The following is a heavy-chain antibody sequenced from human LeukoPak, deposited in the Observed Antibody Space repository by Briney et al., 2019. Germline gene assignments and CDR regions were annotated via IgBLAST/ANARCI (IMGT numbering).Heavy chain of an antibody. CDR3: AREESSGWFFAY. CDR2: IYYSGST. J-gene: IGHJ4*02. CDR1: GGSISSYY. V-gene: IGHV4-59*01. D-gene: IGHD6-19*01. Sequence: SETLSLTCTVSGGSISSYYWSWIRQPPGKGLEWIGYIYYSGSTNYNPSLKSRVTISVDTSKNQFSLKLSSVTAADTAVYYCAREESSGWFFAYWGQGTLVTVSS.